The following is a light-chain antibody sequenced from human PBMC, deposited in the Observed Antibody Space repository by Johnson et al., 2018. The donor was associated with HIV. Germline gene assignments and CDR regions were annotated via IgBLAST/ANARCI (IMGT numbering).Light chain of an antibody. CDR2: ENN. CDR1: SSNIGNNY. V-gene: IGLV1-51*01. CDR3: GTWDSSLSTEV. Sequence: QSVLTQPPSVSAATGQKVTISCSGSSSNIGNNYVSWYRQLPGTAPKLLIYENNKRPSRIPDRFSGSKSGTSATLGITGLQTGDEDDYYCGTWDSSLSTEVFGTGTKVTVL. J-gene: IGLJ1*01.